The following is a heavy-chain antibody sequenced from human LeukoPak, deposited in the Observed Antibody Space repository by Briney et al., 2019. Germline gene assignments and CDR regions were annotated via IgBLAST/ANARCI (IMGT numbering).Heavy chain of an antibody. J-gene: IGHJ6*04. D-gene: IGHD3-10*01. CDR1: GFTFSSYS. CDR3: ARCTMVRGVIHYGMDV. CDR2: ISSSSSYI. Sequence: GGSLRLSCAASGFTFSSYSMNWVRQAPGKGLEWVSSISSSSSYIYYADSVKGRFTISRDNAKNSLYLQMNSLRAEDTAVYYCARCTMVRGVIHYGMDVWGKGTTVTASS. V-gene: IGHV3-21*01.